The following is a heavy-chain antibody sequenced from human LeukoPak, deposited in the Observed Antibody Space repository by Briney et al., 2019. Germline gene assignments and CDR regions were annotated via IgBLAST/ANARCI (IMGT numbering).Heavy chain of an antibody. CDR2: IYYSGST. V-gene: IGHV4-59*01. Sequence: SETLSLTCTVSGGSISSYYWSWIRQPPGKGLEWIGYIYYSGSTNYNPSLKSRVTISVDTSKNQFSLKLSSVTAADTAVYYCARDYYYDSSGYYYVIGYFDLWGRGTLVTVSS. D-gene: IGHD3-22*01. CDR1: GGSISSYY. CDR3: ARDYYYDSSGYYYVIGYFDL. J-gene: IGHJ2*01.